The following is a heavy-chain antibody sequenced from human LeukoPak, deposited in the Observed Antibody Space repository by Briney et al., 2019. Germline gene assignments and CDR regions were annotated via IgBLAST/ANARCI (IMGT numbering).Heavy chain of an antibody. Sequence: SETLSLTCTVSGGSISSYYWSWIRQPPGKGLEWIGYIYYSGSTNYNPSLTSRVTISVDPSKNQFSLKLSSVTAADTAVYYCASTYYDFWSGYSEAIDYWGQGTLVTVSS. CDR1: GGSISSYY. J-gene: IGHJ4*02. CDR3: ASTYYDFWSGYSEAIDY. D-gene: IGHD3-3*01. CDR2: IYYSGST. V-gene: IGHV4-59*12.